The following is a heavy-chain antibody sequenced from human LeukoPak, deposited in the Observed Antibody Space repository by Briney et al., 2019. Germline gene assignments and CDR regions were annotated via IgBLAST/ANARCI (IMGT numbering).Heavy chain of an antibody. CDR1: GGSISTYY. V-gene: IGHV4-59*01. Sequence: SETLSLNCTVSGGSISTYYWSWIRQPPGKGLEWIGYIFYSGSTNYNPSLKSRVTISVDTSKNQFSLKLSSVTAADTAVYYCARSPLGTAHYFDSWGQGTLVTVSS. J-gene: IGHJ4*02. CDR2: IFYSGST. CDR3: ARSPLGTAHYFDS.